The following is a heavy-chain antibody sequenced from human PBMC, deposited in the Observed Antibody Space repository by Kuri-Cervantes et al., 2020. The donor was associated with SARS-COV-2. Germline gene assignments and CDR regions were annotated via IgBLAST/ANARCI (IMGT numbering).Heavy chain of an antibody. V-gene: IGHV4-39*07. Sequence: GSLRLSCTVSGGSISSSSYYWGWIRQPPGKGLEWIGEINHSGSTNYNPSLKSRVTISVDTSKNQFSLKLSSVTAADTAVYYCAMRSGDFDYWGQGTLVTVSS. CDR3: AMRSGDFDY. J-gene: IGHJ4*02. CDR1: GGSISSSSYY. D-gene: IGHD7-27*01. CDR2: INHSGST.